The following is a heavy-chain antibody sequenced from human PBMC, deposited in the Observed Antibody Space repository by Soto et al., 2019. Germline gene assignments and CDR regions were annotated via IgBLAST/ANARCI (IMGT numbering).Heavy chain of an antibody. CDR3: AKDRHPGYSSSWSRGGFDY. V-gene: IGHV3-30*18. CDR2: ISYDGSNK. J-gene: IGHJ4*02. D-gene: IGHD6-13*01. CDR1: GFTFSSYG. Sequence: PGGSLRLSCAASGFTFSSYGMHWVRQAPGKGLEWVAVISYDGSNKYYADSVKGRFTISRDNSKNTLYLQMNSLRAEDTAVYYCAKDRHPGYSSSWSRGGFDYWGQGTLVTVSS.